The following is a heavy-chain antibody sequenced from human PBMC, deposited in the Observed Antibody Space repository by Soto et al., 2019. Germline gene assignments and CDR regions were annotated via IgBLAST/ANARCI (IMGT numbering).Heavy chain of an antibody. Sequence: QVQLQQWGAGPLRPLETLSLTCGVSGGSFSGYYWAWIRQSPGKGLEWIGEINDRGSINYNPSLKSRVSISVDTSKNHYSLNLSSETSADTAVYYCARESHDIMTGPPWVWYFDLWGRGTLVTVSS. CDR2: INDRGSI. CDR3: ARESHDIMTGPPWVWYFDL. CDR1: GGSFSGYY. V-gene: IGHV4-34*01. D-gene: IGHD3-9*01. J-gene: IGHJ2*01.